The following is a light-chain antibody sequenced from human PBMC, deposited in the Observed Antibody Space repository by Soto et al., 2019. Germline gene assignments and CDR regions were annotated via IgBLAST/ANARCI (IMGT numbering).Light chain of an antibody. V-gene: IGKV4-1*01. CDR3: QQYYSTPT. J-gene: IGKJ5*01. Sequence: DIVMTQSPDSLAVSLGERATINCKCGQSVLYSSNNKNYLAWYQQKPGQPPKLLIYWASTRESGVPDRFSGSGSGTDFTLTISSLQAEDVAVYYCQQYYSTPTFGQGTRLEIK. CDR1: QSVLYSSNNKNY. CDR2: WAS.